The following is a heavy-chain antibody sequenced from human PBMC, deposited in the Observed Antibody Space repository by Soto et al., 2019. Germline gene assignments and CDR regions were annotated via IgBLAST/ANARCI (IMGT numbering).Heavy chain of an antibody. V-gene: IGHV5-51*01. CDR3: ASPTQPAYYYYGMDV. J-gene: IGHJ6*02. Sequence: PGESLKISCKGSGDSFTNSWIGWVRQKSGEGLEWMGIIYPGDSDIRYSPSFEGQVTISVDKSISTAYLQWSSLKASDTAKYYCASPTQPAYYYYGMDVWGQGTTVTVSS. CDR2: IYPGDSDI. CDR1: GDSFTNSW.